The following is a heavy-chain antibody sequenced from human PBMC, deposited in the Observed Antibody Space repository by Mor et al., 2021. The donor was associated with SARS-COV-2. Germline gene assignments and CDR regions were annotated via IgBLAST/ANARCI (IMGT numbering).Heavy chain of an antibody. Sequence: SLKSRVTISLDTSKNQFSLKLSSVTAADTAVYYCARLGYSSSSWGQGTLVTVSS. V-gene: IGHV4-39*01. CDR3: ARLGYSSSS. J-gene: IGHJ5*02. D-gene: IGHD6-6*01.